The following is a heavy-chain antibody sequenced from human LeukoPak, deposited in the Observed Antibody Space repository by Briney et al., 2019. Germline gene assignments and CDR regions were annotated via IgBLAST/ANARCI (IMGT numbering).Heavy chain of an antibody. D-gene: IGHD6-19*01. CDR1: GFTFRNFG. J-gene: IGHJ4*02. CDR3: AKGYSSGLYQLYYFDY. Sequence: GGSLRLSCAGSGFTFRNFGMHWVRQAPGKGLEWVALISYDGDKIKYADSVKGRFTVSRDNSKNTLYLQMNSLRPEDTAFYYCAKGYSSGLYQLYYFDYWGQGTLVTVSS. CDR2: ISYDGDKI. V-gene: IGHV3-30*18.